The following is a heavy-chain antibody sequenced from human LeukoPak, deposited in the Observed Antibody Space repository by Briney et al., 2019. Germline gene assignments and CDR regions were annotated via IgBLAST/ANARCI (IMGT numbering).Heavy chain of an antibody. D-gene: IGHD1-26*01. CDR1: GFTFSSYA. V-gene: IGHV3-23*01. CDR3: AKRHSGSYYDY. J-gene: IGHJ4*02. Sequence: GGSLRLSCAASGFTFSSYAMSWVRQAPGKGLEWVSAISSGGSDIYYADSVKGRFTISRDNSKNTLYLHVNSLRAEDTAIYYCAKRHSGSYYDYWREGTLVTVPS. CDR2: ISSGGSDI.